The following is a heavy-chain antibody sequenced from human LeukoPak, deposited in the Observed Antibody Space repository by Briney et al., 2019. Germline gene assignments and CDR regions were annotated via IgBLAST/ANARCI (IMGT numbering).Heavy chain of an antibody. CDR1: GFTFSSYW. Sequence: GGSLRLSCAASGFTFSSYWMSWVRQAPGKGLEWVANIKQDGSEKYYVDSVKGRFTISRDNAKNSLYLQMNSLRAEDTAVYYCARTKHRYSSGWYYFDYWGQGTLVTVSS. J-gene: IGHJ4*02. D-gene: IGHD6-19*01. CDR3: ARTKHRYSSGWYYFDY. V-gene: IGHV3-7*03. CDR2: IKQDGSEK.